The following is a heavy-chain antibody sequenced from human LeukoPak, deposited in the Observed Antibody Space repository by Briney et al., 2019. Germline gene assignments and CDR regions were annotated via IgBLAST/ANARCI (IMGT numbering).Heavy chain of an antibody. D-gene: IGHD5-24*01. V-gene: IGHV1-2*02. J-gene: IGHJ4*02. CDR3: ARVSRDGYNFDY. CDR1: GYTFTGYY. CDR2: INLNSGGT. Sequence: ASVKVSCKASGYTFTGYYMHWVRQAPGQGLEWMGWINLNSGGTNYAQKFQGRVTMTRDTSISTAYMELSRLRSDDTAVYYCARVSRDGYNFDYWGQGTLVTVSS.